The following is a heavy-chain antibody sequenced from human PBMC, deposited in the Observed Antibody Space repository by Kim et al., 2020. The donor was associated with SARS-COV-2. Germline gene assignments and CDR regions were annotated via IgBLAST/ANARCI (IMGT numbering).Heavy chain of an antibody. V-gene: IGHV1-8*01. CDR2: NT. CDR3: ARLFRNNFDF. D-gene: IGHD3-10*01. Sequence: NTGYARKFQGRVTMTKNTAIKTAYMELSGLRPEDTAVYYCARLFRNNFDFWGQGTLVTVSS. J-gene: IGHJ4*02.